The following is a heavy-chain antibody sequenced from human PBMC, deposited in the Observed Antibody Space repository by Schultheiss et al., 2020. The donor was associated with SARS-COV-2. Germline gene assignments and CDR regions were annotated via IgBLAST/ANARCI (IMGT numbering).Heavy chain of an antibody. J-gene: IGHJ6*02. V-gene: IGHV1-8*01. Sequence: ASVKVSCKASGYTFTTSDINWVRQAPGQGLEWMGWMNPKSGNTGYALKFQGRVTMTRNNSISTAYMELSSLRSEDTAVYYCVQGSYYDSSGYYYYYGMDVWGQGTTVTVSS. D-gene: IGHD3-22*01. CDR2: MNPKSGNT. CDR3: VQGSYYDSSGYYYYYGMDV. CDR1: GYTFTTSD.